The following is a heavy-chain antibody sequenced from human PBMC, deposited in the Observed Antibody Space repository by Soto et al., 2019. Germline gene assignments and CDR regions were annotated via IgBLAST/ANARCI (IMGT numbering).Heavy chain of an antibody. J-gene: IGHJ6*02. Sequence: PSQTLSLTCAISGDSVSSNSAAWNWIRQSPSRGLEWLGRTYYRSKWYNDYAVSVRSRITINPDTSKNQFSLQLNSVTPEDTAVYYCARDSGGFGWNYGKYGMDDWGQGTTVTVSS. CDR1: GDSVSSNSAA. D-gene: IGHD1-7*01. CDR2: TYYRSKWYN. V-gene: IGHV6-1*01. CDR3: ARDSGGFGWNYGKYGMDD.